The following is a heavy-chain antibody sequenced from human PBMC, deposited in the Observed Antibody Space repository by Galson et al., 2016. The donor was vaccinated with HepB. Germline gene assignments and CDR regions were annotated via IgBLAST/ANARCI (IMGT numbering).Heavy chain of an antibody. V-gene: IGHV3-30-3*01. J-gene: IGHJ6*02. Sequence: SLRLSCAASGFAFSSYSMYWVRQAPGKGLEWVAVISYDGAGKYYADSVKGRSTLSRDNSKNTLSLQMNSLRVEDTAAYYCTRDGGEAGADSSKGMDVWGQGTTVIVSS. D-gene: IGHD6-19*01. CDR3: TRDGGEAGADSSKGMDV. CDR1: GFAFSSYS. CDR2: ISYDGAGK.